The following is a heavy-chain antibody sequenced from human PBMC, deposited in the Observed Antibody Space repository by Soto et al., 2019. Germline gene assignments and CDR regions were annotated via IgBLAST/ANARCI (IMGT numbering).Heavy chain of an antibody. J-gene: IGHJ4*02. Sequence: EVRLVASGGGLVQPGGSLRLSCAASGVTVGNNYMSWVRQAPGKGLEWVSVTYSGGDTLYADAVKGRFTMSRDSTKNTVYLQMDSLRAEDTAVYFCARDVPVTAVGYWGQGSLVTVSS. CDR1: GVTVGNNY. D-gene: IGHD4-17*01. CDR3: ARDVPVTAVGY. V-gene: IGHV3-66*01. CDR2: TYSGGDT.